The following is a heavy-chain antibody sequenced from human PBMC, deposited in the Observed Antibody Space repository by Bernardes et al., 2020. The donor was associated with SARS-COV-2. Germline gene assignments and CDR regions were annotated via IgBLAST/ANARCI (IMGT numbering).Heavy chain of an antibody. CDR2: IWYDGSNK. Sequence: GGSLRLSCAASGFTFSSYGMHWVRQAPGKGLEWVAVIWYDGSNKYYADSVKGRFTISRDNSKNTLYLQMNSLRAEDTAVYYCARDKPRWLATNWYFDLWGRGTLVTVSS. V-gene: IGHV3-33*01. D-gene: IGHD6-19*01. CDR1: GFTFSSYG. CDR3: ARDKPRWLATNWYFDL. J-gene: IGHJ2*01.